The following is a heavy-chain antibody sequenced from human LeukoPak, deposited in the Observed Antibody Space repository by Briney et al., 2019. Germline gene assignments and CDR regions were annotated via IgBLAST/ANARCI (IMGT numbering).Heavy chain of an antibody. CDR1: GFTFSIYS. Sequence: GGSLRLSCAACGFTFSIYSMNWVRQAPGKGLEWVSSISSSSSYIYYADSVKGRFTISRDKAKNSLYLQMNSLRAEDTAVYYCARDLTRTDTAMVIGYFGYWGQGTLVTVSS. V-gene: IGHV3-21*01. J-gene: IGHJ4*02. D-gene: IGHD5-18*01. CDR3: ARDLTRTDTAMVIGYFGY. CDR2: ISSSSSYI.